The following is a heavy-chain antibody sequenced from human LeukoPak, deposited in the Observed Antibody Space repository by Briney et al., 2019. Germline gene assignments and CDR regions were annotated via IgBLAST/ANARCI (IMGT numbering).Heavy chain of an antibody. CDR3: GKTTTGYSSGQKPAWPVDY. CDR1: GFTFGSYA. Sequence: GGSLRLSCGAPGFTFGSYAMYWVRQAPGKGLEWVAGIFGSGGSAHYADSAKGRFTISRDNSKNTVYLQINSLRAEDTAVYYCGKTTTGYSSGQKPAWPVDYWGQGTLVTVSS. J-gene: IGHJ4*02. V-gene: IGHV3-23*01. CDR2: IFGSGGSA. D-gene: IGHD6-19*01.